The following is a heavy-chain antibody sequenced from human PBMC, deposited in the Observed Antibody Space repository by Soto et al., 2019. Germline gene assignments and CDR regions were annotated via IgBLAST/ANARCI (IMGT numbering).Heavy chain of an antibody. V-gene: IGHV1-8*01. D-gene: IGHD5-18*01. CDR1: GYTFTSYD. CDR2: MNPNTGNA. Sequence: QVQLVQSGAEVKKPGASVQVSCKASGYTFTSYDINWVRLVTGQGLEWMGWMNPNTGNAGYAQKFQGRVTMTRSTSISTAYLELSSLRPEDTAVYYCARKYTYGYADFDSWGQGTLVTVSS. J-gene: IGHJ4*02. CDR3: ARKYTYGYADFDS.